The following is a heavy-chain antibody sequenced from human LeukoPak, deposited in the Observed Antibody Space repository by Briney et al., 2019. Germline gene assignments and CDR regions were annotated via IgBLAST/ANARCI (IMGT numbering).Heavy chain of an antibody. CDR3: ARDHGSSGYYYLDY. CDR1: GFTFSSYA. Sequence: GGSLRLSCAASGFTFSSYAMHWVRQAPGKGLEYVSAISSNGGSTYYANSVKGRFTISRDNSKNTLYLQMGSLRAEDMAVYYCARDHGSSGYYYLDYWGQGTLVTVSS. V-gene: IGHV3-64*01. D-gene: IGHD3-22*01. J-gene: IGHJ4*02. CDR2: ISSNGGST.